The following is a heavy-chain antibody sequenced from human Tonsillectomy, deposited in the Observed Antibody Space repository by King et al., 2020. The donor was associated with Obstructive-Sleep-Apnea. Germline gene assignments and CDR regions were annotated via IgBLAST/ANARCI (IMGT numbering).Heavy chain of an antibody. CDR3: ARGSGAAAVNWFDP. D-gene: IGHD6-13*01. CDR1: GGSFSDYY. Sequence: VQLQQWGAGLLKPSETLSLTCAVYGGSFSDYYWSWIRQPPGKGLEWIGEINHSGSTNYNPSLKRRVTISADTSNNQFSLKLSSVTAADTAVYYCARGSGAAAVNWFDPWGQGTLVTVSS. CDR2: INHSGST. V-gene: IGHV4-34*01. J-gene: IGHJ5*02.